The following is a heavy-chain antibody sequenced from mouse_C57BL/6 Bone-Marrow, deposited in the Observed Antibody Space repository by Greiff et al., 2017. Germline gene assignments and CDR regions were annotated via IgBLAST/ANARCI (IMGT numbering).Heavy chain of an antibody. CDR2: IDPSDSET. CDR1: GYTFTSYW. J-gene: IGHJ3*01. V-gene: IGHV1-52*01. D-gene: IGHD2-5*01. CDR3: ARSAYYSNYVSWFAY. Sequence: QVQLQQPGAELVRPGSSVKLSCKASGYTFTSYWMHWVKQRPIQGLEWIGNIDPSDSETHYNQKFKDKATLTVDKSSSTAYMQLRRLTSEDSAVYYCARSAYYSNYVSWFAYWGQGTLVTVSA.